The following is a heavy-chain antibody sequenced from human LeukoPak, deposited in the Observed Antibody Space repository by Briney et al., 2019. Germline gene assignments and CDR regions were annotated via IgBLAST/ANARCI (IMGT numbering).Heavy chain of an antibody. D-gene: IGHD2-15*01. V-gene: IGHV3-9*01. Sequence: GRSLRLSCAASGFTFDDYAMHWVRQAPGKGLEWVSGISWNSGSIGYADSVKGRFTISRDNAKNSLYLQMNSLRAEDTALYYCARQVVAATHFDYWGQGTLVTVSS. CDR2: ISWNSGSI. CDR3: ARQVVAATHFDY. J-gene: IGHJ4*02. CDR1: GFTFDDYA.